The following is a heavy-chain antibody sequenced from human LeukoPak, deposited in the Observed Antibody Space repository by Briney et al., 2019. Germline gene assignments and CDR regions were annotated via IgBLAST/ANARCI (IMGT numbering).Heavy chain of an antibody. D-gene: IGHD3-10*01. CDR3: ARLFVYGSGAEAFDY. V-gene: IGHV3-66*04. Sequence: AGSLRLSCAASGFTVSSNYMSWVRQAPGKGLEWVSVIYSGGGTDYADSVKGRFTISRDNSKNTLYLQMDSLRAEDTAVYYCARLFVYGSGAEAFDYWGQGALVTVSS. J-gene: IGHJ4*02. CDR2: IYSGGGT. CDR1: GFTVSSNY.